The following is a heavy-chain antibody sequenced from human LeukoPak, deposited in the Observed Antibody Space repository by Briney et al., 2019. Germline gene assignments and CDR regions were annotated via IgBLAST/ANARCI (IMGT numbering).Heavy chain of an antibody. CDR1: GFTFSQYW. CDR3: AREPSQLRIDS. Sequence: GGSLRLSCAASGFTFSQYWMSWVRQAPGKGLEWVANIKPDGSEKHYVDPVKGRFSISRDNTKNSLFLQISSLRGEDSAVYYCAREPSQLRIDSWGQGTRVIVSS. D-gene: IGHD3-10*01. J-gene: IGHJ4*02. CDR2: IKPDGSEK. V-gene: IGHV3-7*01.